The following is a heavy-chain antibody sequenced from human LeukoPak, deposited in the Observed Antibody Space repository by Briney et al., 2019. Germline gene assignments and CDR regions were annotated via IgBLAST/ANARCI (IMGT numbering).Heavy chain of an antibody. D-gene: IGHD2-15*01. CDR1: GGTFSSYA. Sequence: GASVKVSCKASGGTFSSYAISWVRQAPGQGLEWMGRIIPILGIANYAQKFQGRVTITADKSTSTAYMELSSLRSEDTAVYYCARDGDLGYCSGGSCYPEYFQHWGQGTLVTVSS. CDR2: IIPILGIA. CDR3: ARDGDLGYCSGGSCYPEYFQH. J-gene: IGHJ1*01. V-gene: IGHV1-69*04.